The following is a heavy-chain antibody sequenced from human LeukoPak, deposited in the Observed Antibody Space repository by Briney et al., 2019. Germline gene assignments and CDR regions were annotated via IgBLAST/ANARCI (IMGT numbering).Heavy chain of an antibody. CDR1: GYTLTELS. D-gene: IGHD2-2*01. J-gene: IGHJ3*02. CDR2: FDPEDGET. Sequence: GASVKVSCKVSGYTLTELSMHWVRQAPGKGLEWMGGFDPEDGETIYAQKFQGRVTMTEDTSTDTAYMELSSLRSEDTAVYHCATEDVVPAAMLAFHIWGQGTMVTVSS. V-gene: IGHV1-24*01. CDR3: ATEDVVPAAMLAFHI.